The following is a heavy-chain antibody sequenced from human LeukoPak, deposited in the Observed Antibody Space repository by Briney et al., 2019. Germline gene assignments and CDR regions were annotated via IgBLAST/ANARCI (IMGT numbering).Heavy chain of an antibody. D-gene: IGHD1-26*01. CDR3: AREPLRYFDY. CDR2: ISWNSDII. Sequence: GRSLRLSCAASGFTFDDYAMHWVRQAPGKGLEWVSGISWNSDIIVYADSVKGRFTISRDNAKNSLYLQMNSLRAEDTALYYCAREPLRYFDYWGQGTLVTVSS. CDR1: GFTFDDYA. V-gene: IGHV3-9*01. J-gene: IGHJ4*02.